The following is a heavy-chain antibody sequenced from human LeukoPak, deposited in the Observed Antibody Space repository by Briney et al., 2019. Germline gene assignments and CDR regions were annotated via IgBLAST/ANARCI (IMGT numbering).Heavy chain of an antibody. D-gene: IGHD3-10*01. CDR2: IYSGGSGST. J-gene: IGHJ4*02. V-gene: IGHV4-4*07. Sequence: PSETLSLTCTVSGGPISNYYWTWIRQPAGKGLEWIGRIYSGGSGSTNYNPSLKSRVSLSVDTSKNQFSLILTSVTAADTAVYYCLRGAGVRGITPFDYWGQGTLVTVSS. CDR3: LRGAGVRGITPFDY. CDR1: GGPISNYY.